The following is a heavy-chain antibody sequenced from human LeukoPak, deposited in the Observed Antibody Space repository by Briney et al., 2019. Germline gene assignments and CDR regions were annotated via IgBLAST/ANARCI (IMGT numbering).Heavy chain of an antibody. Sequence: GGSLRLSCAASGFTFSSYEMHWVRQAPGKGLEWVSYISSSDSTIYYADSVKGRFTISRDNAKNSLYLQMNSLRAEDTAVYYCAREYGGSSPFDYWGEGNLVTVSS. CDR1: GFTFSSYE. CDR2: ISSSDSTI. D-gene: IGHD4-23*01. V-gene: IGHV3-48*03. J-gene: IGHJ4*02. CDR3: AREYGGSSPFDY.